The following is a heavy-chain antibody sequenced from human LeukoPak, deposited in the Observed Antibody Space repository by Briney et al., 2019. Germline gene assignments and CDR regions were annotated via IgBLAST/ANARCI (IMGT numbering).Heavy chain of an antibody. Sequence: GGSLRLYCAASGFIFSRHWMRWVRQAPGKGLVWVANIKQDGREKHYVHSVKGRFTNSRDNAKNSLYLQMNSLRAEDTAVYYCASELLFPFDYWGQGTLVTVSS. CDR1: GFIFSRHW. D-gene: IGHD2-21*01. V-gene: IGHV3-7*03. J-gene: IGHJ4*02. CDR3: ASELLFPFDY. CDR2: IKQDGREK.